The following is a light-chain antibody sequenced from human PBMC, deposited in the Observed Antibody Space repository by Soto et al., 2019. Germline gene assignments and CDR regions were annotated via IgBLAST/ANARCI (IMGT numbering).Light chain of an antibody. J-gene: IGKJ4*01. Sequence: DIQMTQSPSSVSASVGDRVTITCRASQGISSRLAWYQQKPGKAPNLLIYSASSLQSGVPSRFSGSGSETDSTLTIGSLQPEDFASYYCQQSISFPLTFGGGAKVEIK. CDR1: QGISSR. CDR2: SAS. CDR3: QQSISFPLT. V-gene: IGKV1-12*01.